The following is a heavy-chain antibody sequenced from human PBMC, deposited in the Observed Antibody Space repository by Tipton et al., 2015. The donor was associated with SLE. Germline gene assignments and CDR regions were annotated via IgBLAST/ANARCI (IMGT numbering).Heavy chain of an antibody. Sequence: TLSLTCSVSGGSITSSDSSWGWIRQPPGEGLESIGSIYYSGSPSYNPSLRSRVTISVDTSKNQFTLKLSSVTAADTAVYYCAKPAGYQYNYFDPWGQGTLVTVSS. J-gene: IGHJ5*02. CDR2: IYYSGSP. CDR1: GGSITSSDSS. D-gene: IGHD2-2*01. CDR3: AKPAGYQYNYFDP. V-gene: IGHV4-39*06.